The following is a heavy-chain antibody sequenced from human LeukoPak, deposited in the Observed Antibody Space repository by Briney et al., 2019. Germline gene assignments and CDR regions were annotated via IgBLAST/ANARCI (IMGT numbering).Heavy chain of an antibody. CDR3: ARGQTGCSSTSCYYYYYMDV. Sequence: ASVKVSCKASGYTFTSYDINWVLQATGQGLEWMGWMNPNSGNTGYAQKFQGRVTITRNTSISTAYMELSSLRSEDTAVYYCARGQTGCSSTSCYYYYYMDVWGKGTTVTVSS. V-gene: IGHV1-8*03. D-gene: IGHD2-2*01. CDR1: GYTFTSYD. J-gene: IGHJ6*03. CDR2: MNPNSGNT.